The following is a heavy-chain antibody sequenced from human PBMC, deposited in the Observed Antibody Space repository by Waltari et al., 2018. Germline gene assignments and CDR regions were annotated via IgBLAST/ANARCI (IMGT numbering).Heavy chain of an antibody. CDR2: ISSSSSSYI. Sequence: EVQLVESGGGLVKPGGSLRLSCAASGFTFSSYSMNWVRQAPGKGLEGVSSISSSSSSYIYYADSVKGRFTISRDNAKNSLYLQMNSLRAEDTAVYYCARSLPPKNWFDPWGQGTLVTVSS. CDR3: ARSLPPKNWFDP. J-gene: IGHJ5*02. CDR1: GFTFSSYS. V-gene: IGHV3-21*03.